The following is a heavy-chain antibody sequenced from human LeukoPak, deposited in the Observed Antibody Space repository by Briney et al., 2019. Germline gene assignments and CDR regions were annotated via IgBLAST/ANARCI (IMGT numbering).Heavy chain of an antibody. Sequence: ASVKVSCKASGYTFSIYNMHWVRQAPGQGLEWMGIINPSGGTSYAQKLQGRITMTRDTPTSTLYMELSSLRSEDTAVYYCATKDSIVGAYWGQGTLVTVSS. CDR2: INPSGGT. CDR1: GYTFSIYN. D-gene: IGHD1-26*01. J-gene: IGHJ4*02. V-gene: IGHV1-46*01. CDR3: ATKDSIVGAY.